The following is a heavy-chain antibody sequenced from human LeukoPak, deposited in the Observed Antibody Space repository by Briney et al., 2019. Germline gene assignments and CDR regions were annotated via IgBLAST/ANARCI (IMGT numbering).Heavy chain of an antibody. CDR2: IYHSGST. V-gene: IGHV4-30-2*01. J-gene: IGHJ4*02. CDR3: ARQWDIVVVPLAHFDY. CDR1: GGSISSGGYS. Sequence: PSETLSLACAVSGGSISSGGYSWSWIRQPPGKGLEWIGYIYHSGSTYYNPSLKSRVTISVDRSKNQFSLKLTSMTAADTAVYYCARQWDIVVVPLAHFDYWGQGTLVTVSS. D-gene: IGHD2-2*01.